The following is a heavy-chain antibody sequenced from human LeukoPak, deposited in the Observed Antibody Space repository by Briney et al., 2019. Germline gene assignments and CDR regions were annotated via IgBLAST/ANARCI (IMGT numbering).Heavy chain of an antibody. CDR1: GYTFTSYG. J-gene: IGHJ6*02. CDR2: ISAYNGNT. CDR3: ARDSPNSSGWSASLWYYYGMDV. Sequence: ASVKVSCKASGYTFTSYGISWVRQAPGQGLEWMGWISAYNGNTNYAQKLQGRVTMTTDTSTSTAYMELRSLRSDDTAVYYCARDSPNSSGWSASLWYYYGMDVWGQGTTVTVSS. V-gene: IGHV1-18*04. D-gene: IGHD6-19*01.